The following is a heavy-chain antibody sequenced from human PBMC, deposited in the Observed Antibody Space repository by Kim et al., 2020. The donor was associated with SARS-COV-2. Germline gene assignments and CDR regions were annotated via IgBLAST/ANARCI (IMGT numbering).Heavy chain of an antibody. CDR2: ISGSGGST. V-gene: IGHV3-23*01. CDR1: GFTFSSYA. D-gene: IGHD3-22*01. J-gene: IGHJ4*01. Sequence: GGSLRLSCAASGFTFSSYAMSWVRQAPGKGLEWVSAISGSGGSTYYADSVKGRFTISRDNSKNTLYLQMNSLRAEDTAVYYCATRWYYYDSSGYELDYWGHRTLVTVSS. CDR3: ATRWYYYDSSGYELDY.